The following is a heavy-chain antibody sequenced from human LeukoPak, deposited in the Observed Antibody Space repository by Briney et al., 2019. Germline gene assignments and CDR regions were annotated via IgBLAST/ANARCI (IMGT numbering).Heavy chain of an antibody. J-gene: IGHJ5*02. V-gene: IGHV1-2*04. D-gene: IGHD2-15*01. CDR2: INPNSGGT. Sequence: ASVKVSCKASGYTFTGYYMHWVRQAPGQGLEWMGWINPNSGGTNYAQKFQGWVTMTRDTSIRTAYMELRRLRSDDTAVYYCARGSDIVVVVAATPKVGWFDPWGQGTLVTVSS. CDR3: ARGSDIVVVVAATPKVGWFDP. CDR1: GYTFTGYY.